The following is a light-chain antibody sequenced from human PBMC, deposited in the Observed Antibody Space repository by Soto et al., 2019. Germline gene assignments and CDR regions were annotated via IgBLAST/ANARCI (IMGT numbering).Light chain of an antibody. J-gene: IGKJ5*01. CDR3: QQRSNWPPIT. V-gene: IGKV3-11*01. Sequence: EIVLTQSPATLSLSPGERATLSCMASQSVSRYLAWYQQKPGQAPRLLIYAASNRATGIPARFSRSGSGTDFTLTISSLEPEDFAVYSCQQRSNWPPITFGQGTRLDIK. CDR1: QSVSRY. CDR2: AAS.